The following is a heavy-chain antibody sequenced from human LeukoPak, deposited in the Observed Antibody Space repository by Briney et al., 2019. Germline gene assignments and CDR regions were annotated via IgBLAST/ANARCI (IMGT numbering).Heavy chain of an antibody. Sequence: KAGGSLRLSCAASGFTFSDYNMNWVRQAPGKGLEWVSFIPSTTTNIYYADSVKGRFTISRDNAKNSLYLQMNSLRAEDTAVYFCARVSGDYYHTVDYWGQGTLVTVSS. J-gene: IGHJ4*02. CDR1: GFTFSDYN. D-gene: IGHD3-22*01. V-gene: IGHV3-21*01. CDR3: ARVSGDYYHTVDY. CDR2: IPSTTTNI.